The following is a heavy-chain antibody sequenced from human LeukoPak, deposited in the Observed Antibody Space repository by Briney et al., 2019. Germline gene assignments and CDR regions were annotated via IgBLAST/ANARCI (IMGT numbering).Heavy chain of an antibody. CDR2: IYYSGST. CDR1: GGSISSSSYY. Sequence: PSETLSLTCTVSGGSISSSSYYWGWIRQPPGKGLEWIGSIYYSGSTYYNPSLKSRVTISVDTSKNQFSLKLSSVTAADTAVYYCARVRIAAAGEDYWGQGTLVTVSS. D-gene: IGHD6-13*01. J-gene: IGHJ4*02. CDR3: ARVRIAAAGEDY. V-gene: IGHV4-39*07.